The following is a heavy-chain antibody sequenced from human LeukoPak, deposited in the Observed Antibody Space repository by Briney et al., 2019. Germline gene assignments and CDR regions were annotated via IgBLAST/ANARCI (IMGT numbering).Heavy chain of an antibody. D-gene: IGHD5-24*01. Sequence: GRSLRLSCAASGFTFSTYTIHWVRQAPGKGLEWVAVISCDGSSDYYADSVKGRFTISRDDSKNTLYLQMNSLRAEDTAVYYCARASRWLQVGFDYWGQGTPVTVSS. CDR2: ISCDGSSD. CDR1: GFTFSTYT. J-gene: IGHJ4*02. CDR3: ARASRWLQVGFDY. V-gene: IGHV3-30-3*01.